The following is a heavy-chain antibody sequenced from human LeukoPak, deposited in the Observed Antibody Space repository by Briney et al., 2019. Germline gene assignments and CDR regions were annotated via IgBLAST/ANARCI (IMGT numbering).Heavy chain of an antibody. J-gene: IGHJ4*02. CDR3: ARVGTDYGGNSYFDY. Sequence: SETLSLTCTVSGYSISSGYYWGWIRQPPGKGLEWIGSIYHGGSTYYNPSLKSRVTISVDTSKNQFSLKLSSVTAADTAVYYCARVGTDYGGNSYFDYWGQGTLVTVSS. CDR1: GYSISSGYY. V-gene: IGHV4-38-2*02. CDR2: IYHGGST. D-gene: IGHD4-23*01.